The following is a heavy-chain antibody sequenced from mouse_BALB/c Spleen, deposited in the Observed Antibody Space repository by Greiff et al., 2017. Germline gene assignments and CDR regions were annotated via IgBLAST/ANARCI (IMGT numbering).Heavy chain of an antibody. V-gene: IGHV1S81*02. CDR3: ARYSHYYGLYYAMDY. CDR2: INPSNGRT. J-gene: IGHJ4*01. CDR1: GYTFTSYW. D-gene: IGHD1-2*01. Sequence: QVQLQQPGAELVKPGASVKLSCKASGYTFTSYWMHWVKQRPGQGLEWIGEINPSNGRTNYNEKFKSKATLTVDKSSSTAYMQLSSLTSEDSAVYYCARYSHYYGLYYAMDYWGQGTSVTVSS.